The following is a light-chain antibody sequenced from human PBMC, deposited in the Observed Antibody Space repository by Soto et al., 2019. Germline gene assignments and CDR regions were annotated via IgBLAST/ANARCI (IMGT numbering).Light chain of an antibody. J-gene: IGKJ1*01. Sequence: NLPCRTSQSFPSAYLAWYQQRPGQAPRLLIYGASSRATGIPDRFSGSGSGTDFTLIISRLEPEDFAVYYCQQCAISLPKFGQGTKVDIK. CDR3: QQCAISLPK. CDR1: QSFPSAY. CDR2: GAS. V-gene: IGKV3-20*01.